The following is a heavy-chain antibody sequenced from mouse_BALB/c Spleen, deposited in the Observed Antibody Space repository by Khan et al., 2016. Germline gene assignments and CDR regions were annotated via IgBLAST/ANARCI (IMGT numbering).Heavy chain of an antibody. D-gene: IGHD3-1*01. V-gene: IGHV3-1*02. CDR1: GFSITSHYS. J-gene: IGHJ2*01. CDR3: ATSSSGYWYYFDY. Sequence: VQLKESGPDLVKPSQSLSLTCTVTGFSITSHYSWHWIRHFPGNKLEWMGYIYYSGSTNYNPSLKSRISLTRDTSKNQFSLQLNSVTTEDTATYYWATSSSGYWYYFDYWGQGTTLTVSS. CDR2: IYYSGST.